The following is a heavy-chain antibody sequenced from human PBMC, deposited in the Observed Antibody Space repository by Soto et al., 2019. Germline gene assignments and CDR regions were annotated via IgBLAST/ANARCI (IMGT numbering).Heavy chain of an antibody. Sequence: SETLSLTCTVSGGSISSGDYYWSWIRQPPGKGLEWIGYIYYSGSTYYNPSLKSRVTISVDTSKNQFSLKLSSVTAADTAVYYCAREEYSYGYYYYGMDVWGQGTTVTSP. J-gene: IGHJ6*02. CDR1: GGSISSGDYY. CDR2: IYYSGST. CDR3: AREEYSYGYYYYGMDV. D-gene: IGHD5-18*01. V-gene: IGHV4-30-4*01.